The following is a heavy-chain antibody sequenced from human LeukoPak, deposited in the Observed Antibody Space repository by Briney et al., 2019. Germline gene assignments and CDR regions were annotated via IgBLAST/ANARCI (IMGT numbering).Heavy chain of an antibody. CDR2: IIPIFGTA. J-gene: IGHJ4*02. CDR3: ARDLPYYYDSSGYHPTLRY. D-gene: IGHD3-22*01. CDR1: GGTFSSYA. Sequence: RSSVKVSCKASGGTFSSYAISWVRQAPGQGLEWMGGIIPIFGTANYAQKFQGRVTITTDESTSTAYMELSSLRSEDTAVYYCARDLPYYYDSSGYHPTLRYWGQGTLVTVSS. V-gene: IGHV1-69*05.